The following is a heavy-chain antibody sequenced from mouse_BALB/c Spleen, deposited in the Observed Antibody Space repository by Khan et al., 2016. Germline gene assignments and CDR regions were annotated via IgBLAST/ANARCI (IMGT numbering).Heavy chain of an antibody. CDR2: ITSYNGAT. Sequence: LVKTGASVKISCKASGYSFTGYYMHWVKQSHGKSLEWIGYITSYNGATSYNQKFKGKATFTVDTSSSTAYMQFNSLTSDDSAVYYFASPYGSSYVVFAYWGQRTLVTVSA. CDR3: ASPYGSSYVVFAY. J-gene: IGHJ3*01. CDR1: GYSFTGYY. D-gene: IGHD1-1*01. V-gene: IGHV1S34*01.